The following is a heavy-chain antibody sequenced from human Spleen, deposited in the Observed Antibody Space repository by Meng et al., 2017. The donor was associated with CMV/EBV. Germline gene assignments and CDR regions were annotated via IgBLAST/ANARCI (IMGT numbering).Heavy chain of an antibody. CDR1: VSSLNLYP. Sequence: FSVSSLNLYPWIWLRQPPGKGLHWIANIFPPGAPMFTPSLRSRVPLSVATSKTHFSLRLSSVPAADTAVYFCVRGGVAQRYGMDVWGQGTAVTVSS. J-gene: IGHJ6*02. CDR3: VRGGVAQRYGMDV. D-gene: IGHD1-1*01. CDR2: IFPPGAP. V-gene: IGHV4-4*07.